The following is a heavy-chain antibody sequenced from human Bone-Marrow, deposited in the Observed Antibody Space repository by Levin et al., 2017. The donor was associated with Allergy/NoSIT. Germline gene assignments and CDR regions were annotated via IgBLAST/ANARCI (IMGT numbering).Heavy chain of an antibody. CDR3: AKALYSGSYYGDY. CDR1: GFTFSNYG. V-gene: IGHV3-30*18. D-gene: IGHD1-26*01. Sequence: GESLKISCAASGFTFSNYGMHWVRQAPGKGLEWVAAISYDGSNKNYADSVKGRFTISRDNSKNTLSLQMNSLRAEDTAVYYCAKALYSGSYYGDYWGQGTLFTVSS. CDR2: ISYDGSNK. J-gene: IGHJ4*02.